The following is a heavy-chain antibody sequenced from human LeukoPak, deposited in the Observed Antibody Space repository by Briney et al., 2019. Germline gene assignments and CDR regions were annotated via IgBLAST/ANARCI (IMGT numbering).Heavy chain of an antibody. CDR1: GFPFSSHG. J-gene: IGHJ4*02. Sequence: GGSLRLSCAGSGFPFSSHGMNWVRQAPGKGLEWVSGISPGGGPTYYADSVKGRFTISRDNAKNSLYLQMNSLRAEDTAVYYCARELTTVIWFDYWGQGTLVTVSS. D-gene: IGHD4-17*01. CDR3: ARELTTVIWFDY. V-gene: IGHV3-48*04. CDR2: ISPGGGPT.